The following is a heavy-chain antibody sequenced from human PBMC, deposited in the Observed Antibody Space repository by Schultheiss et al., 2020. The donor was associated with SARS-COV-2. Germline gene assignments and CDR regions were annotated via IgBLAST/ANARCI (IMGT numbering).Heavy chain of an antibody. D-gene: IGHD4-17*01. J-gene: IGHJ6*02. V-gene: IGHV1-2*02. Sequence: ASVKVSCKASGGTFSSYAISWVRQAPGQGLEWMGWINPNSGGTNYAQKFQGRVTMTRDTSISTAYMELSSLRSEDTAVYYCARADTVTTPLYYYYGMDVWGQGTTVTVSS. CDR1: GGTFSSYA. CDR3: ARADTVTTPLYYYYGMDV. CDR2: INPNSGGT.